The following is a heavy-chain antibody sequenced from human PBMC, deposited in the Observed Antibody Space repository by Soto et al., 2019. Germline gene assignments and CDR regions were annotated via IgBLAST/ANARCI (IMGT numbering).Heavy chain of an antibody. V-gene: IGHV1-69*06. CDR2: IIPLFGTP. CDR1: GGTFSNYA. CDR3: ARGWETVGTTTPFAY. D-gene: IGHD1-26*01. Sequence: SVKVSCKASGGTFSNYAINWVRQAPGQGLEWMGGIIPLFGTPNYAQKFQGRVTFTAHKSTSTAYMELRSLRSDDTAVYYCARGWETVGTTTPFAYWGQGTLVTVSS. J-gene: IGHJ4*02.